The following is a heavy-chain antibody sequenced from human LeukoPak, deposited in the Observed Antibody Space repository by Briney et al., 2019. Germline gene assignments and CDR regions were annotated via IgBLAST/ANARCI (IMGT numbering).Heavy chain of an antibody. CDR3: ARLVGAATDPFDY. CDR1: GGSISSSINY. CDR2: IYYSGST. Sequence: SETLSLTCTVSGGSISSSINYWGWIRQPPGKGLEWIGSIYYSGSTYYNPSLKSRVTISIHTSKNRFSLKLSSVTAADTAVYYRARLVGAATDPFDYWGQGTLVTVSS. V-gene: IGHV4-39*01. J-gene: IGHJ4*02. D-gene: IGHD1-26*01.